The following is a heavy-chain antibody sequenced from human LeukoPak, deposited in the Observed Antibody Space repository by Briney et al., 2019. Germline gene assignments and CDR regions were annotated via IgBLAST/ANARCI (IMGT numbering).Heavy chain of an antibody. Sequence: QPGGSLRLSCAASGLSFSSHAMSWVRQAPGKGLEWVAAIRYNGAGTFYADSVNGRFTISRDNTKNTLYLQTNSLRPEDTATYYCARRGDVWSDSYAFAMEIWGQGTTVTVSS. V-gene: IGHV3-23*01. J-gene: IGHJ6*02. CDR1: GLSFSSHA. CDR2: IRYNGAGT. D-gene: IGHD3-3*01. CDR3: ARRGDVWSDSYAFAMEI.